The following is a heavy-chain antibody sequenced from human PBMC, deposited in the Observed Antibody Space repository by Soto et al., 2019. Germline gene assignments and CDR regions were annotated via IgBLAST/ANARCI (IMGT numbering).Heavy chain of an antibody. Sequence: QVQLVQSGAEVKKPGASVKVSCKASGYTFTGYYMHWVRQAPGQGLEWMGWINPNSGGTNYAQKFQGWVTMTRDTSISKAYMELSRLRSDDTAVYYCARNEVDSSSWYSMNYGMDVWGQGTTVTVSS. V-gene: IGHV1-2*04. CDR2: INPNSGGT. D-gene: IGHD6-13*01. CDR3: ARNEVDSSSWYSMNYGMDV. J-gene: IGHJ6*02. CDR1: GYTFTGYY.